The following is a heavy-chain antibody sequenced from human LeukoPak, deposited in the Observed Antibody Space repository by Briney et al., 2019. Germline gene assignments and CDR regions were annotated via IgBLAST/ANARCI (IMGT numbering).Heavy chain of an antibody. V-gene: IGHV5-51*01. CDR1: GYSFTNYW. CDR2: IYPGDSDT. J-gene: IGHJ4*02. Sequence: PGESLKISCKGSGYSFTNYWIDWVRQMPGKGLEWMGIIYPGDSDTRYSPSFQGQVTFSADESISTAYLQWSSLKASDTAIYYCARRSSIAPRLFDYWGQGTLVTVSS. D-gene: IGHD6-6*01. CDR3: ARRSSIAPRLFDY.